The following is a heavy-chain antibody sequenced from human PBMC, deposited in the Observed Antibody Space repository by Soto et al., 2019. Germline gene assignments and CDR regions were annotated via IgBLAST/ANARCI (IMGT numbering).Heavy chain of an antibody. D-gene: IGHD4-17*01. CDR1: GGSISSSSYY. Sequence: SETLSLTCTVSGGSISSSSYYWGWIRQPPGKGLEWIGSIYYSGSTYYNPSLKSRVTISVDTSKNQFSLKLSSVTAADTAVYYCARPLTTVTTDDAFDIWGQGTMVTVSS. V-gene: IGHV4-39*01. J-gene: IGHJ3*02. CDR2: IYYSGST. CDR3: ARPLTTVTTDDAFDI.